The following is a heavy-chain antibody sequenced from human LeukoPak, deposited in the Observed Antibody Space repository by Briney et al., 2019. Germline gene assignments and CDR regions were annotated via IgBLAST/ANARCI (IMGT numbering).Heavy chain of an antibody. J-gene: IGHJ5*02. V-gene: IGHV1-2*02. Sequence: ASVKVSCKASGYTFTDYYMHWVRQAPGQGLEWMGWINPNSGDTNSAQKFQGRVTMTRDTSISTAHMELSRLRSDDTAVYYCARGLETKTGETELLLCQPWVQGTLVIVSS. CDR2: INPNSGDT. D-gene: IGHD2-2*01. CDR1: GYTFTDYY. CDR3: ARGLETKTGETELLLCQP.